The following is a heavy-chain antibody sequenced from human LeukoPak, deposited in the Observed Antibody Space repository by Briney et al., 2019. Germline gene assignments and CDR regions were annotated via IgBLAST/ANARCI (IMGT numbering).Heavy chain of an antibody. CDR2: IYPGDSDT. Sequence: NPGESLKISCEGSGYSFTSYWIGWVRQMPGKGLEWMGLIYPGDSDTRYSPSFQGQVPISADKSISTAYLQWSSLKASDTAMYYCARRGYYYDSSGYYQYYFDYWGQGTLVTVSS. CDR3: ARRGYYYDSSGYYQYYFDY. J-gene: IGHJ4*02. D-gene: IGHD3-22*01. V-gene: IGHV5-51*03. CDR1: GYSFTSYW.